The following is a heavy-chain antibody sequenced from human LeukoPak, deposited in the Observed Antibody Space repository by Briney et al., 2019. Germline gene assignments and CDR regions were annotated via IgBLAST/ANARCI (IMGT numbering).Heavy chain of an antibody. D-gene: IGHD6-13*01. CDR3: ARLVGSSWYHEVLLGRDY. V-gene: IGHV4-61*02. J-gene: IGHJ4*02. CDR2: IYTSGST. CDR1: GDSISSGDYY. Sequence: SQTLSLTCTVSGDSISSGDYYWSWIRQPAGKGLEWIGRIYTSGSTNYNPSLKSRVTISVDTSKNQFSLKLSSMTAADTAVYYCARLVGSSWYHEVLLGRDYWGQGTLVTVSS.